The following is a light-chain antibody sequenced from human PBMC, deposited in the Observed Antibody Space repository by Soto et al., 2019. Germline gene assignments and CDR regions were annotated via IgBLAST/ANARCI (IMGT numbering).Light chain of an antibody. CDR3: SSYTTSATYV. CDR2: EVT. Sequence: QSALTQPPSLSGSPGQSITISCTGTISDVGAYNFVSWYQHHPGRAPKLIIYEVTIRPSGVSNRFSGSKSGNTASLTISGLQAEDEADYYCSSYTTSATYVFGSGTKVTVL. CDR1: ISDVGAYNF. J-gene: IGLJ1*01. V-gene: IGLV2-14*01.